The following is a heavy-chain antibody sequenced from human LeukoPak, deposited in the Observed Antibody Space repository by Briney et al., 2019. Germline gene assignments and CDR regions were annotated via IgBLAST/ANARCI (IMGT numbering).Heavy chain of an antibody. CDR2: IIPILGIA. CDR1: GYTFTGYY. CDR3: ASPGGGNSRHDY. Sequence: ASVKVSCKASGYTFTGYYMHWVRQAPGQGLEWMGRIIPILGIANYAQKFQGRVTITADKSTSTAYMELSSLRSEDTAVYYCASPGGGNSRHDYWGQGTLVTVSS. D-gene: IGHD4-23*01. V-gene: IGHV1-69*02. J-gene: IGHJ4*02.